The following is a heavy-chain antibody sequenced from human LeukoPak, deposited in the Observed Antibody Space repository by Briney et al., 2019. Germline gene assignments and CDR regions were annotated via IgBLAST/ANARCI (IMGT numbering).Heavy chain of an antibody. CDR1: GFTVSINS. CDR2: IRYDGSNK. Sequence: GGSLRLSCTVSGFTVSINSMSWVRQAPGKGLEWVAFIRYDGSNKYYADSVKGRFTISRDNSKNTLYLQMNSLRAEDTAVYYCAKDGLLLWFGELLTEYYFDYWGQGTLVTVSS. CDR3: AKDGLLLWFGELLTEYYFDY. V-gene: IGHV3-30*02. D-gene: IGHD3-10*01. J-gene: IGHJ4*02.